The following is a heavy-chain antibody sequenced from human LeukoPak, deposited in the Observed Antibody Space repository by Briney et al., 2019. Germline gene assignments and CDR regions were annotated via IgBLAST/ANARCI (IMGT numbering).Heavy chain of an antibody. CDR1: GGSISRSGYY. V-gene: IGHV4-39*01. CDR3: GGSSSGAFDI. CDR2: IYYSGST. J-gene: IGHJ3*02. D-gene: IGHD1-26*01. Sequence: SETLSLTCTVSGGSISRSGYYWGWIRQPPGKGLEGIGSIYYSGSTYYNPSLKSRVTISVDTSKNQFSLKLSSVTAADTAVYYCGGSSSGAFDIWGQGTMVTVSS.